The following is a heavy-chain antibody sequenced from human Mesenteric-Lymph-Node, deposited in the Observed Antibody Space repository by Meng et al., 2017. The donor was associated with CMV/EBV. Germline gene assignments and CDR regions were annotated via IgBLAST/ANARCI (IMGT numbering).Heavy chain of an antibody. CDR1: GGSISSYS. J-gene: IGHJ6*02. V-gene: IGHV4-4*07. Sequence: SETLSLTCTVSGGSISSYSWRWIRQPAGKGLRCIGRMYPSGKSNYNPSLKSRVTISVDTSKNQFSLKLSSVTAADTAVYYCARGYYYYYGMDVWGQGTTVTVSS. CDR3: ARGYYYYYGMDV. CDR2: MYPSGKS.